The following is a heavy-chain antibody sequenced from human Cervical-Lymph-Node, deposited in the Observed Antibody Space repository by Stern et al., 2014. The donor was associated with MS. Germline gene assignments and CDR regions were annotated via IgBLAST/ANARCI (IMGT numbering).Heavy chain of an antibody. J-gene: IGHJ6*02. CDR3: ARSLGYCSSTRCYQGYYYGMDV. D-gene: IGHD2-2*01. CDR2: IWYDGSNK. CDR1: GFTFSSYG. Sequence: VQLVESGGGVVQPGRSLRLSCAASGFTFSSYGMHWVRQAPGKGLEWVAVIWYDGSNKYYADSVKGRFTISRDNSKNTLYLQMNSLRAEDTAVYYCARSLGYCSSTRCYQGYYYGMDVWGQGTTVTVSS. V-gene: IGHV3-33*01.